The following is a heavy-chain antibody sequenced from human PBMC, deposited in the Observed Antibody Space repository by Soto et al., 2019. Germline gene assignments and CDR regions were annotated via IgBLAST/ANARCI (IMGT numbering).Heavy chain of an antibody. CDR1: GFTFSSYA. Sequence: PVGSLRLSCAASGFTFSSYAMSWVRQAPGKGLEWVSAISGSGGSTYYADSVKGRFTISRDNSKNTLYLQMNSLRAEDTAVYYCAKGYSSSWFNWFDPWGQGTLVTRLL. D-gene: IGHD6-13*01. V-gene: IGHV3-23*01. CDR2: ISGSGGST. J-gene: IGHJ5*02. CDR3: AKGYSSSWFNWFDP.